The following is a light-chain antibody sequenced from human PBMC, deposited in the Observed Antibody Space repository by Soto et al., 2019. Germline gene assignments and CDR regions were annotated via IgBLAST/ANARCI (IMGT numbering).Light chain of an antibody. V-gene: IGKV1-9*01. CDR3: QQLNSYPLT. CDR2: AAS. J-gene: IGKJ5*01. Sequence: DIQLTQSPSFLSASVGARVTITCRASQGISSYLAWYQQKPGTAPKLLIYAASTLQSGVPSRFSGSGSGTEFTLTISSLQPEDFATYYCQQLNSYPLTFGQGTRLEIK. CDR1: QGISSY.